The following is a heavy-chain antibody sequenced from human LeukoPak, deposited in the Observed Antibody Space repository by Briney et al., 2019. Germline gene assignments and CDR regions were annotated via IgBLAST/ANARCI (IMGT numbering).Heavy chain of an antibody. Sequence: PGGSLRLSCAASGFTFSTYAMHWVRQAPGKGLECVAVISYDGSNKYYADSVKGRFTISRDNSKNTLYLQMNSLRAEDTAVYYCAREPYCGGDCYSRPPDYWGQGTLVTVSS. V-gene: IGHV3-30*04. CDR3: AREPYCGGDCYSRPPDY. CDR2: ISYDGSNK. CDR1: GFTFSTYA. J-gene: IGHJ4*02. D-gene: IGHD2-21*02.